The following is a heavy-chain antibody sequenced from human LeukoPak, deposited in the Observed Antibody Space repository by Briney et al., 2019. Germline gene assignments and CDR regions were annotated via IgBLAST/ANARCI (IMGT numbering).Heavy chain of an antibody. V-gene: IGHV3-66*02. CDR2: VYTGGNA. D-gene: IGHD3-3*01. J-gene: IGHJ6*02. CDR3: ATLPITVQDYYNGMDV. Sequence: GGSLRVSCAASGFIVSSNYMTWIRQAPGKGLEWVAVVYTGGNAHYADSVKGRVTIYRDKNTLYLQMNSLRREDTAVYYCATLPITVQDYYNGMDVWGQGITVTVSS. CDR1: GFIVSSNY.